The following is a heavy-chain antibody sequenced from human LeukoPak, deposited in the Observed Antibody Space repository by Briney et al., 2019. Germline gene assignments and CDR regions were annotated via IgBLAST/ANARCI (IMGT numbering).Heavy chain of an antibody. CDR3: ARVAPPSAFDI. CDR1: GGSFSGYY. Sequence: SETLSLTCAVYGGSFSGYYWSWIRQPPGKGLEWIGEINHSGSTNYNPSLKSRVTISVDTSKNQFSLKLSSVTAADTAVYYCARVAPPSAFDIWGQGTMVTVSS. V-gene: IGHV4-34*01. CDR2: INHSGST. J-gene: IGHJ3*02.